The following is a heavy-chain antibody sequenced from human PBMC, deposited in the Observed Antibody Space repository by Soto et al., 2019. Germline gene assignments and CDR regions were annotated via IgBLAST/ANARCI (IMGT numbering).Heavy chain of an antibody. Sequence: SETLSLTCTVSGGSISSYYWSWIRQPPGKGLEWIGYIYYSGSTNYNPSLKSRVTISVDTSKNQFSLKLSSVTAADTAVYYCASASNYYGSGSYLGYWGQGTLVTVSS. J-gene: IGHJ4*02. CDR3: ASASNYYGSGSYLGY. D-gene: IGHD3-10*01. CDR1: GGSISSYY. V-gene: IGHV4-59*01. CDR2: IYYSGST.